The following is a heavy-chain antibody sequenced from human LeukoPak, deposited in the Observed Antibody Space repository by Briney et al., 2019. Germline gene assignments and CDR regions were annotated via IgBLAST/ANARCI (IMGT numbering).Heavy chain of an antibody. D-gene: IGHD3-3*01. J-gene: IGHJ6*03. CDR2: INPNSGGT. CDR3: ARDKQRYYDFWSGSPSMDV. V-gene: IGHV1-2*02. Sequence: ASVKVSCKASGYTFTGYYVHWVRQAPGQGLEWMGWINPNSGGTNYAQKFQGRVTMTRDTSISTAYMELSRLRSDDTAVYYCARDKQRYYDFWSGSPSMDVWGKGTTVTVSS. CDR1: GYTFTGYY.